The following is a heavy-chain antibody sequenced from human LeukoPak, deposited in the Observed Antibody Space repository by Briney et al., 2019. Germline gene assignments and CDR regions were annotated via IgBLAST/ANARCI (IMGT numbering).Heavy chain of an antibody. J-gene: IGHJ4*02. D-gene: IGHD2-2*01. Sequence: ASVKVSCKASGYTLTGYYIHWVRQAPGQGLEWMGWINPNSGDSNHTQKFQGRVTMTRDTSISTAYMELSNLRSDDTAVYYCARDRVYCSGTSCYVTSVDNWGQGTLVTVSS. CDR1: GYTLTGYY. V-gene: IGHV1-2*02. CDR3: ARDRVYCSGTSCYVTSVDN. CDR2: INPNSGDS.